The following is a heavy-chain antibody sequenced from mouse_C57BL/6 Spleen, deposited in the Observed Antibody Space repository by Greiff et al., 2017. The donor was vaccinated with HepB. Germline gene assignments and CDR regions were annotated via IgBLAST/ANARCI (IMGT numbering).Heavy chain of an antibody. CDR3: ARDSSNFVYYFDY. CDR1: GFTFSSYA. CDR2: ISDGGSYT. V-gene: IGHV5-4*01. D-gene: IGHD2-5*01. Sequence: EVKLMESGGGLVKPGGSLKLSCAASGFTFSSYAMSWVRQTPEKRLEWVATISDGGSYTYYPDNVKGRFTISRDNAKNNLYLQMSHLKSEDTAMYYCARDSSNFVYYFDYWGQGTTLTVSS. J-gene: IGHJ2*01.